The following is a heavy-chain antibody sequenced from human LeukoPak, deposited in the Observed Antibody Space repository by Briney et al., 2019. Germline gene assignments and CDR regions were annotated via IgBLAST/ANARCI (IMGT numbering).Heavy chain of an antibody. V-gene: IGHV4-59*01. J-gene: IGHJ4*02. Sequence: SETLSLTCTVSGGSITSYYWSWIRQPPGKGLEWIGYIYYSGSTNYNPSLKSRVTISVDTSQNQFSLKLSSVTAADTAVYYCARRYSGSYYAEYFDYWGQGTLVTVSS. CDR1: GGSITSYY. CDR3: ARRYSGSYYAEYFDY. D-gene: IGHD1-26*01. CDR2: IYYSGST.